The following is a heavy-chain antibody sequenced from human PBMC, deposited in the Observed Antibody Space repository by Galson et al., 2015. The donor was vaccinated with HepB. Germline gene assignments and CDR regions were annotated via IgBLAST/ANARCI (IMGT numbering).Heavy chain of an antibody. CDR2: ISAYNGNT. V-gene: IGHV1-18*04. J-gene: IGHJ6*02. Sequence: SVKASCKASGYTFTSYGISWVRQAPGQGLEWMGWISAYNGNTNYAQKLQGRVTMTTDTSTSTAYMELRSLRSDDTAVYYCARGDSGYELDYYYYYGMDVWGQGTTVTVSS. CDR1: GYTFTSYG. D-gene: IGHD5-12*01. CDR3: ARGDSGYELDYYYYYGMDV.